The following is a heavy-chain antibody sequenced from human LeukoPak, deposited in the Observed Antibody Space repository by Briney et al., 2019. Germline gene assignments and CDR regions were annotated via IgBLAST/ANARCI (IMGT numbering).Heavy chain of an antibody. CDR1: GFTFSSYG. V-gene: IGHV3-23*01. J-gene: IGHJ4*02. CDR3: AKAPYYYDSSGFPEYYFDY. CDR2: ISGSGGST. D-gene: IGHD3-22*01. Sequence: GGTLRLSCAASGFTFSSYGMSWVRQAPGKGLEWVSAISGSGGSTYYADSVKGRFTISRDNSKNTLYLQTNSLRAEDTAVYYCAKAPYYYDSSGFPEYYFDYWGQGTLVTVSP.